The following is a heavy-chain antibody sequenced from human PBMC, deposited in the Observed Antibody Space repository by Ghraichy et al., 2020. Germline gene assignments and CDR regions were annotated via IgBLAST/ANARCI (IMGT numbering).Heavy chain of an antibody. Sequence: GGSLRLSCAASGFTFSSSWMSWVRQAPGKGLEWVANIKQDGSEKYYVDSVKGRFTISRDNAKNSLYLQMNSLRAEDTAVYYCASVFKEGDYGPYYRHFDYWGQGTLVTVSS. D-gene: IGHD3-22*01. CDR3: ASVFKEGDYGPYYRHFDY. CDR2: IKQDGSEK. CDR1: GFTFSSSW. V-gene: IGHV3-7*01. J-gene: IGHJ4*02.